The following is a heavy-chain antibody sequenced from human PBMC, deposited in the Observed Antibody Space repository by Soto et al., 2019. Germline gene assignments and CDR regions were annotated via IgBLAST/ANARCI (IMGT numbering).Heavy chain of an antibody. CDR2: IYHSGST. CDR1: GYSIRNGYY. J-gene: IGHJ5*02. Sequence: SETLSLTCTVSGYSIRNGYYWGWIRQPPGKGLEWIGTIYHSGSTYYNPSLKSRVTISVDASENHFSLKLSSVTAADTAVYYCARVGPYCGGDCYSPPPWGQGTLVT. V-gene: IGHV4-38-2*02. CDR3: ARVGPYCGGDCYSPPP. D-gene: IGHD2-21*02.